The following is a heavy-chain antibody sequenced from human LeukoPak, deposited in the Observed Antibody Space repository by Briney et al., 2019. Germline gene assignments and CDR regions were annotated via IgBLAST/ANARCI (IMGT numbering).Heavy chain of an antibody. CDR2: FDPEDGET. CDR1: GYTLTELS. D-gene: IGHD6-19*01. Sequence: ASVKVSCKVSGYTLTELSMHWVRQAPGKGLEWMGGFDPEDGETIYAQKFQGRVTMTEDTSTDTAYMVLSSLRSEDTAVYYCATLSIAVAGSAFDIWGQGTMVTVSS. V-gene: IGHV1-24*01. J-gene: IGHJ3*02. CDR3: ATLSIAVAGSAFDI.